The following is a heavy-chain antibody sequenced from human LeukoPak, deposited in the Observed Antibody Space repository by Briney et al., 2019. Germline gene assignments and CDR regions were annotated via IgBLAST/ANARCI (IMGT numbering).Heavy chain of an antibody. CDR3: AREVGYSSSWFGRFDP. D-gene: IGHD6-13*01. J-gene: IGHJ5*02. V-gene: IGHV1-8*03. CDR1: GYTFTSYD. Sequence: GASVKVSCKASGYTFTSYDINWVRQATGQGLEWMGWMNPNSGNTGYAQKFQGRVTITRNTSISTAYMELSSLRSEDTAVYYCAREVGYSSSWFGRFDPWGQGTLVTVSS. CDR2: MNPNSGNT.